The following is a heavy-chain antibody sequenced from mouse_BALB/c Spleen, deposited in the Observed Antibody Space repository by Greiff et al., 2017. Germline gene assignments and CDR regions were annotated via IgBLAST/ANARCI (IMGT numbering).Heavy chain of an antibody. CDR3: ARDGNYGLDY. V-gene: IGHV3-2*02. CDR2: ISYSGST. Sequence: DVKLQESGPGLVKPSQSLSLTCTVTGYSITSDYAWNWIRQFPGNKLEWMGYISYSGSTSYNPSLKSRISITRDTSKNQFFLQLNSVTTEDTATYYCARDGNYGLDYWGQGTSVTVSS. J-gene: IGHJ4*01. CDR1: GYSITSDYA. D-gene: IGHD2-1*01.